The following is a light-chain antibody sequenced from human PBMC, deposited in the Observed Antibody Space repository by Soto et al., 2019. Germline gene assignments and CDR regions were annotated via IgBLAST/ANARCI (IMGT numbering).Light chain of an antibody. J-gene: IGKJ5*01. CDR3: QQYGSSPPFT. CDR2: GAS. V-gene: IGKV3-20*01. CDR1: QSVSSS. Sequence: EIVMTQSPPTLSVSPGETATLSCRASQSVSSSLAWYQQKPGQAPRLLIYGASTKATAIPDRISGGGSGTDFALTITGLEPEDLAVYYCQQYGSSPPFTFGQGTRLEIK.